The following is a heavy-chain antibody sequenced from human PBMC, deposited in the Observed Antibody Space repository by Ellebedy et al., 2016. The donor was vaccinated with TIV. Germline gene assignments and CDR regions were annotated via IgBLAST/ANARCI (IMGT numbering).Heavy chain of an antibody. CDR2: ISGSGGST. V-gene: IGHV3-23*01. CDR1: GFTFSSYA. J-gene: IGHJ3*02. D-gene: IGHD6-6*01. CDR3: AKDRESIAARPEMDAFDI. Sequence: GESLKISCAASGFTFSSYAMSWVRQAPGKGLEWVSAISGSGGSTYYADSVKGRFTISRDNSKNTLYLQMNSLRAEDTAVYYCAKDRESIAARPEMDAFDIWGQGTMVTVSS.